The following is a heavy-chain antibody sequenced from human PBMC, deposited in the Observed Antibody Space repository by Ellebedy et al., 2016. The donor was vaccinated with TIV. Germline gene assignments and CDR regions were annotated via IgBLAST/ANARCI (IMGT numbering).Heavy chain of an antibody. CDR1: GFSFSSYA. CDR2: VSYDGSHR. CDR3: AREHMTSTGSPLDD. V-gene: IGHV3-30-3*01. Sequence: PGGSLRLSCSASGFSFSSYAMPWVRQAPGKGLEWVAIVSYDGSHRYYADSVKGRFTISRDISKNTLYLQMNSLRAEDTAVYYCAREHMTSTGSPLDDWGQGTLVTVSS. D-gene: IGHD1-1*01. J-gene: IGHJ4*02.